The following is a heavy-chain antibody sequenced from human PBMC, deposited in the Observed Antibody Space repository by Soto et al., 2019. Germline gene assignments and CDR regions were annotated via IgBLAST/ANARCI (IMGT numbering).Heavy chain of an antibody. CDR1: ELTFSKYG. D-gene: IGHD3-10*01. Sequence: GSPGLSCAAPELTFSKYGFHWFRQAPGRGLEWVAVISYSGSHIFYTDSVKGRFSISRDNSKNTLYLQMNSLRAEDTAVYYCAKAQYGSGSYYNVRYWGQGT. V-gene: IGHV3-30*18. CDR2: ISYSGSHI. CDR3: AKAQYGSGSYYNVRY. J-gene: IGHJ4*02.